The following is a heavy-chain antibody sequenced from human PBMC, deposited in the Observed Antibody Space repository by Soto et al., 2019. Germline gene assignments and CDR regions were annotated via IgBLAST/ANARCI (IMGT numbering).Heavy chain of an antibody. D-gene: IGHD5-18*01. CDR1: GYTFTSYG. CDR3: ARDPALLVDTAQKFDY. CDR2: ISAYNGNT. J-gene: IGHJ4*02. Sequence: QVQLVQSGAEVKKPGASVRVSCKASGYTFTSYGVSWVRQAPGQGLEWMGWISAYNGNTKYAQKLEGRITMTTDTSTITAYTELRSLRSDDTAMYYWARDPALLVDTAQKFDYWGQGTLVTVSS. V-gene: IGHV1-18*04.